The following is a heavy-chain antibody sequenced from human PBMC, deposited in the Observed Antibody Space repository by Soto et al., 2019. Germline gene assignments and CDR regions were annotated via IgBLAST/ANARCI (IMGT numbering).Heavy chain of an antibody. CDR1: GYTFTRYG. J-gene: IGHJ6*02. CDR3: AREGFCSCRRCALYSHDNFGMDV. V-gene: IGHV1-18*01. Sequence: ASVKVSCKASGYTFTRYGISWVRQAPGQGLEWMGWISAYNGNTKYAQNLKGRVTMTTGTSTTTAYMELRSLTSDDTAVYYCAREGFCSCRRCALYSHDNFGMDVWGQGTTVTVSS. CDR2: ISAYNGNT. D-gene: IGHD2-15*01.